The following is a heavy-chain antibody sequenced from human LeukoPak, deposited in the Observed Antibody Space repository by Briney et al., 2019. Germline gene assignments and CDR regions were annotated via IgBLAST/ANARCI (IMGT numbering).Heavy chain of an antibody. Sequence: ASVKVSCKASGGTFSSYAISWVRQAPGQGLEWMGGIIPIFGTANYAQKFQGRVTITTDESTSTAYMELSSLRSEDTAVYYCARGGPLTIFGVVYHRPFDPWGQGTLVTVSS. CDR2: IIPIFGTA. J-gene: IGHJ5*02. CDR1: GGTFSSYA. CDR3: ARGGPLTIFGVVYHRPFDP. D-gene: IGHD3-3*01. V-gene: IGHV1-69*05.